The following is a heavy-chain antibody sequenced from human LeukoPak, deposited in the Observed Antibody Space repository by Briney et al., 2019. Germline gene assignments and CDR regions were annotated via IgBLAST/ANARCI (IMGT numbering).Heavy chain of an antibody. Sequence: GGSLRLSCTASGFTFGDYAMSWVRQAPGKGLEWVGFIRSKAYGGTTEYAASVKGRFTISRDDSKSIAYLQMNSLKTEDTAVYYCTRGLGAGIGDYWGQGTLVTVSS. CDR1: GFTFGDYA. J-gene: IGHJ4*02. CDR3: TRGLGAGIGDY. CDR2: IRSKAYGGTT. V-gene: IGHV3-49*04. D-gene: IGHD6-13*01.